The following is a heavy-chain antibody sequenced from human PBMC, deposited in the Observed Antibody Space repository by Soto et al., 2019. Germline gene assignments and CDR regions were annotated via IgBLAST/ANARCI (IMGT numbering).Heavy chain of an antibody. Sequence: QVQLVQSGAEEKKPGASVKVSCKASGYTFTSYAIHWVRQAPGQRLEWMGWINAGNGNTKYSQKFQGRVTITRDTSASTAYMELSSLKSKDTAVYYCARGDWWLFDYWGQGTLVTVSS. CDR3: ARGDWWLFDY. CDR2: INAGNGNT. J-gene: IGHJ4*02. V-gene: IGHV1-3*05. CDR1: GYTFTSYA. D-gene: IGHD2-8*02.